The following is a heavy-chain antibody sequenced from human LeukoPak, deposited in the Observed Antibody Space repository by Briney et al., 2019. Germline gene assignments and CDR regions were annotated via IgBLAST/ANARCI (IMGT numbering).Heavy chain of an antibody. CDR1: GGTFSSYA. J-gene: IGHJ6*03. CDR2: IIPIFGTA. Sequence: GASVKVSCKASGGTFSSYAISWVRQAPGQGLEWMGGIIPIFGTANYAQKFQGRVTITADESTSTAYMELSSLRSEDTAVYYCATLRGGGDGRFQLWTDLGPESYMDVWGKGTTVTISS. CDR3: ATLRGGGDGRFQLWTDLGPESYMDV. V-gene: IGHV1-69*13. D-gene: IGHD5-18*01.